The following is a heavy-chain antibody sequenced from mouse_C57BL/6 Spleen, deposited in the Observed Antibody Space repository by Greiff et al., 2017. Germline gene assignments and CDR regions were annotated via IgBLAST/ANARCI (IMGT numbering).Heavy chain of an antibody. Sequence: EVHLVESGGGLVKPGGSLKLSCAASGFTFSSYAMSWVRQTPEKRLAWVATISDGGSYTYYPDNVKGRFTISRDNAKNNLYLQMSHLKSEDTAMYYCARDDYDEYFDVWGTGTTVTVSS. CDR1: GFTFSSYA. CDR3: ARDDYDEYFDV. J-gene: IGHJ1*03. D-gene: IGHD2-4*01. CDR2: ISDGGSYT. V-gene: IGHV5-4*01.